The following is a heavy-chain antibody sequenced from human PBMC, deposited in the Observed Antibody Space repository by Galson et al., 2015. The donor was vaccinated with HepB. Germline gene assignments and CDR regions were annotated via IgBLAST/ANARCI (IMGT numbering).Heavy chain of an antibody. CDR2: ISWDGDTT. V-gene: IGHV3-43*01. CDR3: VKDLTYYYGSGISRAYGLDV. Sequence: SLRLSCAASGFTVDDYTMYWVRQAPGKGLEWVSLISWDGDTTYDAASVKGSFSASRDYSKHSRCLQITSLRTQDTALDYCVKDLTYYYGSGISRAYGLDVWGQGTPVTVAS. D-gene: IGHD3-10*01. J-gene: IGHJ6*02. CDR1: GFTVDDYT.